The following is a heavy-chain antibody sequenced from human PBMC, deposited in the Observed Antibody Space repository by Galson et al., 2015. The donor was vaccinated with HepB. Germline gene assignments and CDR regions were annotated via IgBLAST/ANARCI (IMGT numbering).Heavy chain of an antibody. D-gene: IGHD1-7*01. CDR3: ARDSRLELQLNNYYSYGMDV. J-gene: IGHJ6*02. V-gene: IGHV1-18*01. CDR1: GYEFNKYG. Sequence: SVKVSCKASGYEFNKYGLSWVRQAPGQGLEWMGWVSGYDGSANYAPKFQDRVTMTTEKSTGTAFMGMRSLRSDDTAVYYCARDSRLELQLNNYYSYGMDVWGQGTAVVVS. CDR2: VSGYDGSA.